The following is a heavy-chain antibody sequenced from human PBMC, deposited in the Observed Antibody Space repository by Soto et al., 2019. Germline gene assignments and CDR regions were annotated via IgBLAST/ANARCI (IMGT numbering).Heavy chain of an antibody. J-gene: IGHJ6*02. CDR1: GFTFSSYS. Sequence: EVQLVESGGGLVKPGGSLRLSCAASGFTFSSYSMNWVRQAPGKGLEWVSSISSSSSYIYYADSVKGRFTISRDNAKNSLYLQMNSLRAEDTAVYYCARDRYYGSRATVTKYYYYYYGMDVWGQGTTVTVSS. CDR3: ARDRYYGSRATVTKYYYYYYGMDV. CDR2: ISSSSSYI. D-gene: IGHD3-10*01. V-gene: IGHV3-21*01.